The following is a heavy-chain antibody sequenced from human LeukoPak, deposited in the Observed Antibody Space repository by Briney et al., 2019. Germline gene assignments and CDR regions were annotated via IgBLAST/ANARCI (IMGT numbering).Heavy chain of an antibody. CDR3: AKDITDY. V-gene: IGHV3-74*01. J-gene: IGHJ4*02. CDR2: INSDGSST. Sequence: GGSLRLSCAASGFSFSTTWMHWVRQVPGKGLVWVSRINSDGSSTIYADSVKGRFTISRDNTKNTLYLQMNSLRAEDTALYYCAKDITDYWGQGTLVTVSS. CDR1: GFSFSTTW.